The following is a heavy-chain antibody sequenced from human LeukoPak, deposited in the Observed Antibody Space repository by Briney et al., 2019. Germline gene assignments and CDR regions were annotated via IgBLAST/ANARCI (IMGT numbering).Heavy chain of an antibody. CDR2: INAGNGNT. D-gene: IGHD6-13*01. CDR3: ARDVGYSRTPNWFDP. V-gene: IGHV1-3*01. CDR1: GCTFTSYA. J-gene: IGHJ5*02. Sequence: ASVKVSCKASGCTFTSYAMHWVRQAPGQRLEWMGWINAGNGNTKYSQKFQGRVTITRDTSASTAYMELSSLRSEDTAVYYCARDVGYSRTPNWFDPWGQGTLVTVSS.